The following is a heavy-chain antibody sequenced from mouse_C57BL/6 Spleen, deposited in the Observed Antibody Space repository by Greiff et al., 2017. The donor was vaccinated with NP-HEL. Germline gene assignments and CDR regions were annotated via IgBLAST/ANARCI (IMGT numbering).Heavy chain of an antibody. CDR2: IYPGDGDT. Sequence: QVQLKQSGAELVKPGASVKISCKASGYAFSSYWMNWVKQRPGKGLEWIGQIYPGDGDTNYNGKFKGKATLTADKSSSTAYMQLSSLTSEDSAVYFCARRGDYGSSYPSYWYFDVWGTGTTVTVSS. J-gene: IGHJ1*03. CDR1: GYAFSSYW. D-gene: IGHD1-1*01. V-gene: IGHV1-80*01. CDR3: ARRGDYGSSYPSYWYFDV.